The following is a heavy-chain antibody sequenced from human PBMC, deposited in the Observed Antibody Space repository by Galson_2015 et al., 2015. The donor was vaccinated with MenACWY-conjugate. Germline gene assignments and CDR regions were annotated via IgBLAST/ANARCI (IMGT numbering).Heavy chain of an antibody. CDR1: GFTFSDAW. Sequence: SLRLSCAVSGFTFSDAWMTWVRQAPGKGLEWVGRIKSKADGETTDYAAPVKDRFIISRDDSKNTVYLQMNSLKIEDRGVYCCTHSSSSWSAWGQGTLVTVSS. D-gene: IGHD6-6*01. J-gene: IGHJ4*02. CDR2: IKSKADGETT. CDR3: THSSSSWSA. V-gene: IGHV3-15*01.